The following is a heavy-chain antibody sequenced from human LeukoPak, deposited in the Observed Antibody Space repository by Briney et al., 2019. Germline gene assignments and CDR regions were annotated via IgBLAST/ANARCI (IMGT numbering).Heavy chain of an antibody. D-gene: IGHD2-21*02. CDR3: ASGGTYCGNDCYATKS. V-gene: IGHV3-21*06. CDR1: GFTFSSYS. Sequence: GGSLSLSCAGSGFTFSSYSMNWVRHAPGKGLEWVSAISHSSTYTWYADSVKGRFTISRDDAKNSLYLQMNSLRAEDTAVYYCASGGTYCGNDCYATKSWGQGTLVTVSS. J-gene: IGHJ5*02. CDR2: ISHSSTYT.